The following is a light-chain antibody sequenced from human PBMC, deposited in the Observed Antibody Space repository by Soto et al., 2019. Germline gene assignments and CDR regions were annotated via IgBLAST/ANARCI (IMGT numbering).Light chain of an antibody. CDR1: QSVSSTY. CDR3: QQYGSSPTT. Sequence: IVLTQSPGPLSLSPGERATLSCRASQSVSSTYLAWYQQKPGQAPRLLISGASSRATGIPDKFSGSGSGTDFTLTIRRLEPEDCAVYYCQQYGSSPTTFGKGTKVEIK. CDR2: GAS. V-gene: IGKV3-20*01. J-gene: IGKJ1*01.